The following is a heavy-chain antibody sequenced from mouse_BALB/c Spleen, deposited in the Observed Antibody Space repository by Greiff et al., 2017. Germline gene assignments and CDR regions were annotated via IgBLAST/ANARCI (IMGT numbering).Heavy chain of an antibody. V-gene: IGHV14-3*02. Sequence: VQLKESGAELVKPGASVKLSCTASGFNIKDTYMHWVKQRPEQGLEWIGRIDPANGNTKYDPKFQGKATITADTSSNTAYLQLSSLTSEDTAVYYCARGAYGNYWFAYWGQGTLVTVSA. CDR1: GFNIKDTY. CDR3: ARGAYGNYWFAY. J-gene: IGHJ3*01. CDR2: IDPANGNT. D-gene: IGHD2-1*01.